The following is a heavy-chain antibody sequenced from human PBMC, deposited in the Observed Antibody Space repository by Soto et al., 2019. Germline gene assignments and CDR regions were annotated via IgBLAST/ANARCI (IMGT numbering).Heavy chain of an antibody. Sequence: GGSLRLSCAASGFIFSDYGMSWVRQAPGKGLEWVAVVSGSSDYTYYADSVKGRFTISRDNSDNTVHLQMNSLRAEDTAVYYCARDRSTIINYWGQGILVTVSS. CDR3: ARDRSTIINY. CDR2: VSGSSDYT. D-gene: IGHD2-8*01. J-gene: IGHJ4*02. V-gene: IGHV3-23*01. CDR1: GFIFSDYG.